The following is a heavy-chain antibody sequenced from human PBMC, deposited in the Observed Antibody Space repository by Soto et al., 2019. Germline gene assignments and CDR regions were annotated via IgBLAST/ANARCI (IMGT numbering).Heavy chain of an antibody. CDR1: GGSVSSGSYY. CDR2: ISYSGST. CDR3: ANYPTTVTSDY. D-gene: IGHD4-17*01. V-gene: IGHV4-61*01. J-gene: IGHJ4*02. Sequence: QVQLQESGPGLVKPSETLSLTCTVSGGSVSSGSYYWSWIRQPPGKGLEWIGYISYSGSTNYNPSLKRRVTISVDTSKNQFSLKLSSVTAADTAVYYCANYPTTVTSDYWGQGTLVTVSS.